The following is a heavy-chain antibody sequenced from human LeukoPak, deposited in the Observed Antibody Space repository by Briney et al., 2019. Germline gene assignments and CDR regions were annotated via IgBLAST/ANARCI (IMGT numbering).Heavy chain of an antibody. Sequence: PGGSLRLSCAASGFTFSIYGMHWVRQAPGQGLQWMGWINPNSGGTNYAQKFQGRVTMTRDTSISTAYMELSRLRSDDTAVYYCASELYSSSALGYWGQGTLVTVSS. J-gene: IGHJ4*02. D-gene: IGHD6-6*01. CDR2: INPNSGGT. CDR3: ASELYSSSALGY. V-gene: IGHV1-2*02. CDR1: GFTFSIYG.